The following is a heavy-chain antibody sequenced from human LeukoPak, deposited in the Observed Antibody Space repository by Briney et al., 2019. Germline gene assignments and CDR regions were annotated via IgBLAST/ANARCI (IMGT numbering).Heavy chain of an antibody. CDR3: ARDPSPLYSSSWQHNFDY. Sequence: GGSLRLSCAASGFTFSSYSMNWVRQAPGKGLEWVSYIISSSSTIYYADSVKGRFTISRDNAKNSLYLQMNSLRAEDTAVYYCARDPSPLYSSSWQHNFDYWGQGTLVTVSS. CDR1: GFTFSSYS. V-gene: IGHV3-48*04. J-gene: IGHJ4*02. D-gene: IGHD6-13*01. CDR2: IISSSSTI.